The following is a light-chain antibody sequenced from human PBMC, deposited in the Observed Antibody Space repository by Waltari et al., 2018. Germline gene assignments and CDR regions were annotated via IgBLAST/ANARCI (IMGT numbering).Light chain of an antibody. CDR1: NLGDKY. Sequence: SYKLTQPPSVSVSPGQTASISCSGDNLGDKYTSWYQQNAGQSPVLVIYHDPRRPSGSPDRVAGSNAGNTASLTISGTQALDEADYYCLAWDGSTAVFGTGTKLTV. CDR3: LAWDGSTAV. J-gene: IGLJ1*01. CDR2: HDP. V-gene: IGLV3-1*01.